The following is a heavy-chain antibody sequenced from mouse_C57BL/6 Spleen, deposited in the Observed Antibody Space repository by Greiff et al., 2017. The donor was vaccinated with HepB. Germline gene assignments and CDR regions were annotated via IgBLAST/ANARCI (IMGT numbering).Heavy chain of an antibody. V-gene: IGHV1-63*01. CDR3: AREEGDGYYVRYFDV. CDR1: GYTFTNYW. J-gene: IGHJ1*03. D-gene: IGHD2-3*01. Sequence: QVQLQQSGAELVRPGTSVKMSCKASGYTFTNYWIGWAKQRPGHGLEWIGDIYPGGGYTNYNEKFKGKATLTADKSSSTAYMQFSSLTSEDSAIYYCAREEGDGYYVRYFDVWGTGTTVTVSS. CDR2: IYPGGGYT.